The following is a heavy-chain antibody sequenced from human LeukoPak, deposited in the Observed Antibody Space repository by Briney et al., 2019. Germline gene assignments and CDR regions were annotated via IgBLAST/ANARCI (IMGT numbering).Heavy chain of an antibody. V-gene: IGHV3-21*01. CDR2: ISSSSSYI. D-gene: IGHD3-3*01. J-gene: IGHJ5*02. CDR3: ARVYSTIFVVVRNWFDP. Sequence: PGGSLRLSCAASGFTFSSYSMNWVRQAPGKGLEWVSSISSSSSYIYYADSVKGRFTISRDNAKNSLYLQMNSLRAEDTAVYYCARVYSTIFVVVRNWFDPWGQGTLVTVSS. CDR1: GFTFSSYS.